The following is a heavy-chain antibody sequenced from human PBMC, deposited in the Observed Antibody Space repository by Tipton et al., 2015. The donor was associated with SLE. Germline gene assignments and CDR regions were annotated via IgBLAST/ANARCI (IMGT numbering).Heavy chain of an antibody. CDR2: IYYSGST. J-gene: IGHJ6*03. D-gene: IGHD6-19*01. V-gene: IGHV4-59*01. Sequence: TLSLTCTVSGGSINSYYWSWIRQPPGKGLEWIGYIYYSGSTNYNASLKSRVTISEDTSKKQFSLKLKYVTAADTAVYYCAGETEDTGWIHSRDYIYYYYYVDVWGQGTTVTVSS. CDR1: GGSINSYY. CDR3: AGETEDTGWIHSRDYIYYYYYVDV.